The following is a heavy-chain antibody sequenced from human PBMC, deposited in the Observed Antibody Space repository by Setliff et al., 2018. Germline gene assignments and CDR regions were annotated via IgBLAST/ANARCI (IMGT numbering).Heavy chain of an antibody. Sequence: GVSLRLSCAVSGFTFSNHGMNWVRQDPGKGLEWVSYINSWGTTKYYADSVKGRFTISRDNAKNSLYLDLNSLRGEDMAVYYCARDGGTAMVKTYYYGLDVWGQGTTVTVSS. V-gene: IGHV3-48*03. D-gene: IGHD5-18*01. CDR1: GFTFSNHG. CDR2: INSWGTTK. CDR3: ARDGGTAMVKTYYYGLDV. J-gene: IGHJ6*02.